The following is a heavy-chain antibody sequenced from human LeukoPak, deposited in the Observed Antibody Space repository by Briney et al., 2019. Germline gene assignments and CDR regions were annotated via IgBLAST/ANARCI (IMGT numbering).Heavy chain of an antibody. J-gene: IGHJ4*02. CDR3: ARAHIVVVPAALDY. Sequence: GASVKGSCKASGGTLISYAISWVRQAPVQGLEWMGGIIPLFGTANYAQKFQGRVTITADESTSTAYMELSSLRSEDTAVYYCARAHIVVVPAALDYWGQGTLVTVSS. CDR1: GGTLISYA. CDR2: IIPLFGTA. D-gene: IGHD2-2*01. V-gene: IGHV1-69*13.